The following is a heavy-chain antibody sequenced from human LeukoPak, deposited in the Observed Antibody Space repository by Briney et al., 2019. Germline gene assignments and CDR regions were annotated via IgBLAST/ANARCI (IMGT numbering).Heavy chain of an antibody. J-gene: IGHJ5*02. Sequence: ASVKVSCKASGYTFTGYYMHWVRQAHGQGLEWMGRINPNSGGTNYAQKFQGRVTMTRDTAISTAYMELSRLRSDDTAVDFCARDWILWFGELDYWFDPWGQGTLVTVSS. V-gene: IGHV1-2*06. D-gene: IGHD3-10*01. CDR2: INPNSGGT. CDR1: GYTFTGYY. CDR3: ARDWILWFGELDYWFDP.